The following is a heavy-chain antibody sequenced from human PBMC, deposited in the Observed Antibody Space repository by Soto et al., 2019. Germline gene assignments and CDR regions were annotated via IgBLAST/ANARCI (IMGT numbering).Heavy chain of an antibody. CDR3: ARVSYDFWSGYYPLYYYYYYMDV. CDR1: GYTFTSYY. V-gene: IGHV1-46*01. CDR2: INPSGGST. J-gene: IGHJ6*03. D-gene: IGHD3-3*01. Sequence: ASVKVSCKASGYTFTSYYMHWVRQAPGQGLEWMGIINPSGGSTSYAQKFQGRVTMTRDTSTSTVYMELSSLRSDDTAVYYCARVSYDFWSGYYPLYYYYYYMDVWGKGTTVTVSS.